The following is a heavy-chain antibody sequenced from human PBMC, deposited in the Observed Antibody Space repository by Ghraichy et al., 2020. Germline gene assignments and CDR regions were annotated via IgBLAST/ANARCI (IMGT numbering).Heavy chain of an antibody. CDR1: GFTFSTYS. J-gene: IGHJ2*01. CDR2: ISSSTNNI. CDR3: ARLDLLGRDGYRNRYYYFDL. D-gene: IGHD5-24*01. Sequence: GGSLRLSCAASGFTFSTYSMNWVRQAPGKGLEWVSYISSSTNNIYYADSVKGRFTISRDNAKNSLYLQMNSLRDEDTAVYYCARLDLLGRDGYRNRYYYFDLWGRGTLVTVSS. V-gene: IGHV3-48*02.